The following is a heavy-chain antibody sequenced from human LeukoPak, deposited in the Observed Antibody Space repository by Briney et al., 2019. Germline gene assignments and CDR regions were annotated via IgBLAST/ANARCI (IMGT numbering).Heavy chain of an antibody. CDR3: ASEFGSAYDFWSGYFDY. V-gene: IGHV1-69*13. CDR2: IIPIFGTA. CDR1: GGTFSSYA. J-gene: IGHJ4*02. Sequence: SVKVSCTASGGTFSSYAISWVRQAPGQGLEWMGGIIPIFGTANYAQKFQGRVTITADESTSTAYMELSSLRSEDTAVYYCASEFGSAYDFWSGYFDYWGQGTLVTVSS. D-gene: IGHD3-3*01.